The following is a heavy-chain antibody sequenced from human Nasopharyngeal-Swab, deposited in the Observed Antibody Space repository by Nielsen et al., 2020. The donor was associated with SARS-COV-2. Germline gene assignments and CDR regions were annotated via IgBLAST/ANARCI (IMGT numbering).Heavy chain of an antibody. J-gene: IGHJ4*02. Sequence: WARQAPGQGLEWMGWISADNGNTKYAQKRQGRVTMTTDTPTSTAYMELRSLRSDDTAVYYCARDTPYYYDSSGYPYWGQGTLVTVSS. D-gene: IGHD3-22*01. V-gene: IGHV1-18*01. CDR3: ARDTPYYYDSSGYPY. CDR2: ISADNGNT.